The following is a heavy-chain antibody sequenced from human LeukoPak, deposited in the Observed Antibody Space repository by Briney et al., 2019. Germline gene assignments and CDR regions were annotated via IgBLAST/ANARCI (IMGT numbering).Heavy chain of an antibody. CDR3: AKVTKNRGAFDI. V-gene: IGHV3-48*04. Sequence: GGSLRLSCAASGFTFSSYSMNWVRQAPGKGLEWVSYISSSSSTIYYADSVKGRFTISRDNAKNSLYLQMNSLRAEDTALYYCAKVTKNRGAFDIWGQGTMVTVSS. D-gene: IGHD2/OR15-2a*01. CDR2: ISSSSSTI. CDR1: GFTFSSYS. J-gene: IGHJ3*02.